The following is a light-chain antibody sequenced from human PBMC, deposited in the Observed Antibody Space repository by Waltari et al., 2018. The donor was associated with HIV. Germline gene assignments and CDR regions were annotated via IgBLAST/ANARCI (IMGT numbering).Light chain of an antibody. Sequence: QSALTQPASVSGSPGQSITISCTGASSHVGCYDCISWYHQHPGKAPRLIIYEVTNRPAGVSNLFFGSKSANTASLTISGLQADDEADYYCSYTGTNSLHFGGGTKVTVL. CDR2: EVT. CDR3: SYTGTNSLH. V-gene: IGLV2-14*01. CDR1: SSHVGCYDC. J-gene: IGLJ2*01.